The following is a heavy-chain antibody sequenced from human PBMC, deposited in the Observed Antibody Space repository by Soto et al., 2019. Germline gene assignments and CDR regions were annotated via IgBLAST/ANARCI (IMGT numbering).Heavy chain of an antibody. CDR2: IYWDDDK. CDR1: GFSLSTTGVG. Sequence: QITLKESGPTLVKPTQTLTLTCSFSGFSLSTTGVGVGWIRQPPGKALEWLALIYWDDDKRYNPSLNSRLTITKDTCKNQVVLAMSNMDPVDTATYYCVQSRCGGDCLQSYSSHSYYGLDVWGQGTTVTVSS. J-gene: IGHJ6*02. D-gene: IGHD2-21*02. CDR3: VQSRCGGDCLQSYSSHSYYGLDV. V-gene: IGHV2-5*02.